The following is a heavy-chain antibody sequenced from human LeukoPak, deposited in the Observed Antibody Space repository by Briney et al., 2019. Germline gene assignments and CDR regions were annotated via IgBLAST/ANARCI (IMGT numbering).Heavy chain of an antibody. D-gene: IGHD4-11*01. CDR2: ISYDGSNK. J-gene: IGHJ4*02. Sequence: GGSLRLSCAASGFTFSSYGMHWVRRAPGKGLEWVAVISYDGSNKYYADSVKGRFTISRDNSKNTLYLRMSSLSAEDTAVYYCVRVSRNRNYFYYFDWWGQGVLVTVSS. V-gene: IGHV3-30*03. CDR3: VRVSRNRNYFYYFDW. CDR1: GFTFSSYG.